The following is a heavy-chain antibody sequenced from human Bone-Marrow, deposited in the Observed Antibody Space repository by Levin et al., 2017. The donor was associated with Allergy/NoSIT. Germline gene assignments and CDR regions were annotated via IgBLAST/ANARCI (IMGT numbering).Heavy chain of an antibody. Sequence: GSLRLSCSVSGGSINGFYWTWIRQTPGKGLEWIGYISNSGTTYDNPSLNGRATISVEASKNLFSLKLMSVTAADTALYYCAGGYGAYTFRHWGQGSLVTVSS. V-gene: IGHV4-4*08. CDR1: GGSINGFY. D-gene: IGHD3-22*01. CDR2: ISNSGTT. J-gene: IGHJ4*02. CDR3: AGGYGAYTFRH.